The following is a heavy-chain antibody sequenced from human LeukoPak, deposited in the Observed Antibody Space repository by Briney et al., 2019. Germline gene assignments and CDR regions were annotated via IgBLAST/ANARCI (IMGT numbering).Heavy chain of an antibody. V-gene: IGHV1-24*01. J-gene: IGHJ4*02. CDR1: GYTLTELS. Sequence: ASVKVSCKVSGYTLTELSMHWVRLAPGKGLEWMGGFDPEDGETIYAQKFQGRVTMTEDTSTDTAYMELSSLRSEDTAVYYCATDQSFYDSSGYYYVWGQGTLVTVSS. CDR3: ATDQSFYDSSGYYYV. CDR2: FDPEDGET. D-gene: IGHD3-22*01.